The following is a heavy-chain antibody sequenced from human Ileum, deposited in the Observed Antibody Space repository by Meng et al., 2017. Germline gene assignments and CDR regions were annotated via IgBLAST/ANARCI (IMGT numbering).Heavy chain of an antibody. D-gene: IGHD6-6*01. CDR1: GFTFSNYA. Sequence: QVQFVQSGAEVKKPGASGSLSCKASGFTFSNYAIYWVRQAPGQSLEWLGWIHAGSGDTKFSQTFQGRLTFDRDTSADTVYMELSSLTSGDRAVYYCGRGRASFYFDFLGQGTLVTVSS. CDR3: GRGRASFYFDF. V-gene: IGHV1-3*01. J-gene: IGHJ4*01. CDR2: IHAGSGDT.